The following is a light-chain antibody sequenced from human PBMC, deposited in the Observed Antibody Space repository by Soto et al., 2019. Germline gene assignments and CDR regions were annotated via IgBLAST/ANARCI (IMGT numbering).Light chain of an antibody. J-gene: IGKJ1*01. V-gene: IGKV1-39*01. CDR1: QSISNH. CDR2: AAS. CDR3: QQSYSSPPT. Sequence: DLPMTQSPSSLSASVEDRVIITCRASQSISNHLNWYQQKPGKAPKLLIFAASSLQSGVPSRFSGSRSGPDLTLTISSLQPEDFATYYCQQSYSSPPTFGQGTKVDIK.